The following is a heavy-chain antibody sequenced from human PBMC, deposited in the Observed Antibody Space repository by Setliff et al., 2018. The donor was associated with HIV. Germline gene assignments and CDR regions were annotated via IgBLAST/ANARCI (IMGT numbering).Heavy chain of an antibody. J-gene: IGHJ4*02. Sequence: ASVKVSCKTSGYAFTDYSIHWVRQAPGQGLEWMGWINPNSGGTNFAQKFQGRITMTRDTSISTAYMELRRLRSDDTAVYYCVREKYDNSGRPPPTLKYWGPGTLVTVSS. CDR1: GYAFTDYS. CDR3: VREKYDNSGRPPPTLKY. V-gene: IGHV1-2*02. D-gene: IGHD3-22*01. CDR2: INPNSGGT.